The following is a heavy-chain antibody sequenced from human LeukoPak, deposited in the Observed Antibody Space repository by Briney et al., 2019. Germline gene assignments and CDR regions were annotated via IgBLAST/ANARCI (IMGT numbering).Heavy chain of an antibody. CDR3: ARGHYDSRGYYYFDY. CDR2: IYTTGST. D-gene: IGHD3-22*01. CDR1: GGSISSYY. Sequence: SETLSLTCTVSGGSISSYYWSWIRQPAGKGLEWIGRIYTTGSTSYNPSLKSRVTMSVDTSKKQFSLKLNSVTAADTAVYYCARGHYDSRGYYYFDYWGQGTLVTVSS. J-gene: IGHJ4*02. V-gene: IGHV4-4*07.